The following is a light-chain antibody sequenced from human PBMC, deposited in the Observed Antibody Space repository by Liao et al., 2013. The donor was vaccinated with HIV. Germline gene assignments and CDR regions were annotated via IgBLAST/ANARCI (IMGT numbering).Light chain of an antibody. V-gene: IGLV3-1*01. J-gene: IGLJ3*02. CDR1: ELGDRD. CDR2: RGS. CDR3: QAWDSSTTSWV. Sequence: SYQLTQPPSVSVSPGQTASITCSADELGDRDASWYQQKAGQSPVLVIYRGSKRPSGIPERFSGSKSGNTATLTIGGTLTMDEADYYCQAWDSSTTSWVFGGGTKLTVL.